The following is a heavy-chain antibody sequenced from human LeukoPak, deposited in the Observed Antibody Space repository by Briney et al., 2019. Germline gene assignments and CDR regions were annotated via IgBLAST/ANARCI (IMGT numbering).Heavy chain of an antibody. CDR3: ARGRKRSSSLGVGYYYYMDV. CDR1: GGSFSGYY. Sequence: SETLSLTCAVYGGSFSGYYWSWIRQPPGKGLEWIGEINHSGSTNYNPSLKSRVTISVDTSKNQFSLKLSSVTAADTAAYYCARGRKRSSSLGVGYYYYMDVWGKGTTVTVSS. V-gene: IGHV4-34*01. D-gene: IGHD6-6*01. J-gene: IGHJ6*03. CDR2: INHSGST.